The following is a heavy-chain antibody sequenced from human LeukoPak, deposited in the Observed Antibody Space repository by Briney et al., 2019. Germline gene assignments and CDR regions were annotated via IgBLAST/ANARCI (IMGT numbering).Heavy chain of an antibody. CDR2: IFYTGTT. CDR3: ARWISGYERGHYFDY. CDR1: GGSISISGYY. D-gene: IGHD5-12*01. J-gene: IGHJ4*02. Sequence: SETLSLTCTVSGGSISISGYYWARIRQPPGKGPEWIGSIFYTGTTYYNPSLKSRVTISVDTSKNQFSLKLTSLTAADTAVYYCARWISGYERGHYFDYWGQGTLVTVSS. V-gene: IGHV4-39*07.